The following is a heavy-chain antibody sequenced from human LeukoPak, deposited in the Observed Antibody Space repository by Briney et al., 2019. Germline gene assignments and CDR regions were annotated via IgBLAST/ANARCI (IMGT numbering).Heavy chain of an antibody. CDR1: GYSISSGYY. Sequence: SETLSLTCTVSGYSISSGYYWGRIRQPPGKGLEWIGSIYHSGSTYYNPSLKSRVTISVDTSKNQFSLKLSSVTAADTAVYYCARRKIVGATLKLYYYYYMDVWGKGTTVTISS. D-gene: IGHD1-26*01. V-gene: IGHV4-38-2*02. CDR2: IYHSGST. CDR3: ARRKIVGATLKLYYYYYMDV. J-gene: IGHJ6*03.